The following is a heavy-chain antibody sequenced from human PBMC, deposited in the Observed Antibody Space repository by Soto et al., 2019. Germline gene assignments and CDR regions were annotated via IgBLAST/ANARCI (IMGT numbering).Heavy chain of an antibody. J-gene: IGHJ4*02. CDR2: ISGSTSGT. Sequence: EVQLLESGGGLVQPGGSLRLSCAASGFAFSSYAMSWVRQAPGKGLEWVSSISGSTSGTYYADAVKGRFTISRDNSNDNLDLQMNCLRAEDTAVYYCAKDRGFSDLFDYWGQGALVTVSS. D-gene: IGHD3-10*01. V-gene: IGHV3-23*01. CDR3: AKDRGFSDLFDY. CDR1: GFAFSSYA.